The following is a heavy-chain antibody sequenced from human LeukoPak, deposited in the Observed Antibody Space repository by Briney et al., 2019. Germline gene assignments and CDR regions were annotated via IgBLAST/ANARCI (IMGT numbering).Heavy chain of an antibody. D-gene: IGHD3-3*01. CDR3: ARDYRNYYDFWSGYSYYFDC. V-gene: IGHV3-74*01. CDR1: GFTFSSYW. Sequence: GGSLRLSCAASGFTFSSYWMHWARQGPGKGQVLVSRINSDGGSTSYADSVKGRFTIYRGNAKNTLYLQMNSLRAEDTAVYYCARDYRNYYDFWSGYSYYFDCWGQGSLVTVSS. CDR2: INSDGGST. J-gene: IGHJ4*02.